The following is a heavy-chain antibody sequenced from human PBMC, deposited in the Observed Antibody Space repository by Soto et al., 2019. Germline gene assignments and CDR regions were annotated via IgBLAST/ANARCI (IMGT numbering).Heavy chain of an antibody. V-gene: IGHV3-21*01. D-gene: IGHD6-25*01. CDR2: ISSSSSYI. CDR1: GFTFSSYS. CDR3: ARELSGRLDAFDI. Sequence: GGSLRLSCAASGFTFSSYSMNWVRQAPGKGLEWVSSISSSSSYIYYADSVKGRFTISRDNAKNSLYLQMNSLRAEDAAVYYCARELSGRLDAFDIWGQGTMVTVSS. J-gene: IGHJ3*02.